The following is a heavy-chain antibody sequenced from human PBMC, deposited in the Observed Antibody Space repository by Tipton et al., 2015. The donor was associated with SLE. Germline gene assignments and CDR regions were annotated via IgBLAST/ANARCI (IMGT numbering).Heavy chain of an antibody. D-gene: IGHD1-26*01. J-gene: IGHJ4*02. V-gene: IGHV4-59*01. CDR2: IDYRDIT. CDR1: GGSFSGYY. Sequence: GLVKPSETLSLTCAVYGGSFSGYYWSWIRQPPGKGLEWIGYIDYRDITNYNPSLKSRVTMSIDTSKNQFSLKLSSVTAADTAVYYCAKDSGTYYFDFWGQGVLVNVSS. CDR3: AKDSGTYYFDF.